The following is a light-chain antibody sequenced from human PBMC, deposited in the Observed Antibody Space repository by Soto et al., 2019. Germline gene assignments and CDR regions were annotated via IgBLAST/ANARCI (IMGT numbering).Light chain of an antibody. CDR3: CSSASSYTSVL. CDR2: DVT. Sequence: QSALTQPRSVSGSPGQSVTISCTGTSSDVGGYNYVSWYQQHPGKAPKLIIYDVTKRPSGVPDRFSGSKSGNTASLIISGLQTEDEAHYYCCSSASSYTSVLFGGGTKVTVL. V-gene: IGLV2-11*01. J-gene: IGLJ2*01. CDR1: SSDVGGYNY.